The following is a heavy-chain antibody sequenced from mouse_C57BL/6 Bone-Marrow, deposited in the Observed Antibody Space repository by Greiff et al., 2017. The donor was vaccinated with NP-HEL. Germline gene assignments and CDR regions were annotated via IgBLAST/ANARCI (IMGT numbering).Heavy chain of an antibody. V-gene: IGHV3-2*02. CDR3: SRASYYYDDSLDY. D-gene: IGHD1-1*01. CDR1: GYSITSDYA. Sequence: VQLKESGPGLVKPSQSLSLTCTVTGYSITSDYAWNWIRQFPGNKLEWMGYISYSGSTSYSPSLKSRISITRDPSKNQFFLQLNSVTTEDTATYYCSRASYYYDDSLDYWGQGTTLTVSS. CDR2: ISYSGST. J-gene: IGHJ2*01.